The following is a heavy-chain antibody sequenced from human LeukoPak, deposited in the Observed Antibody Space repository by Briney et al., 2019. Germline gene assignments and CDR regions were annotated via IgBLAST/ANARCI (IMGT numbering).Heavy chain of an antibody. CDR1: GGSFSVYY. CDR3: ARGFRITGTPVYGMDV. Sequence: SETLSLTCAVYGGSFSVYYWSWIRQPPGKGLEWIGEINHSGSTNYNPSLKSRVTISVDTSKNQFSLKLSSVTAADTAVYYCARGFRITGTPVYGMDVWGQGTTVTVSS. V-gene: IGHV4-34*01. D-gene: IGHD1-7*01. J-gene: IGHJ6*02. CDR2: INHSGST.